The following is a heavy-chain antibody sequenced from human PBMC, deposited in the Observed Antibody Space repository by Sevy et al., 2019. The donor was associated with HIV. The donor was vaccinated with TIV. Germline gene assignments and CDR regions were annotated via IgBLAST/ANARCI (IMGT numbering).Heavy chain of an antibody. CDR1: GFTVSSNY. CDR2: IYSGGST. D-gene: IGHD5-18*01. Sequence: GGSLRLSCVASGFTVSSNYMSWVRQAPGKGLEWVSVIYSGGSTYYADSVKGRFTISRDNSKNTLYLQMNSLRAEDTAVYYCARGGYSYAIDYWGQGTLVTVSS. V-gene: IGHV3-53*01. CDR3: ARGGYSYAIDY. J-gene: IGHJ4*02.